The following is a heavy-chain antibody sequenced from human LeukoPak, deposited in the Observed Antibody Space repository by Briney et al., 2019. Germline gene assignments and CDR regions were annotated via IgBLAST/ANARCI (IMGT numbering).Heavy chain of an antibody. CDR1: GFSFSYYW. V-gene: IGHV5-51*01. J-gene: IGHJ4*02. D-gene: IGHD4-17*01. Sequence: RGESLKISCEGSGFSFSYYWIGWVRQMPGKGLEWMGIIYPGDSDTRYSPSFQGQVTISADKPISTAYLQWSRLKASDTAMYYCARHQTDYGDYVDYFDYWGQGTLVTVSS. CDR3: ARHQTDYGDYVDYFDY. CDR2: IYPGDSDT.